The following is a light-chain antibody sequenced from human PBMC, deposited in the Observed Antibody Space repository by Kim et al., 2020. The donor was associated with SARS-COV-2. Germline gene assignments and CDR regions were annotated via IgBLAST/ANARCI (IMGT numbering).Light chain of an antibody. CDR2: YDS. CDR1: NIESKS. J-gene: IGLJ2*01. V-gene: IGLV3-21*04. CDR3: QVWDSSSVHRV. Sequence: APGRTARISGAGDNIESKSVHWYQQKPGQAPVLVISYDSDRPSGIPERLSGSNSDNTATLTISEVEAGDEADYYCQVWDSSSVHRVFGGGTQLTVL.